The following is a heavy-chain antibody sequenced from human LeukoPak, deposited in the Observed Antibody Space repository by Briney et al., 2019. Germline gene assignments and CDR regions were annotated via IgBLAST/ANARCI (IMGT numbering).Heavy chain of an antibody. CDR1: GFTFSSYS. V-gene: IGHV3-48*04. D-gene: IGHD5-24*01. CDR2: ISSSSSTI. J-gene: IGHJ6*03. CDR3: ARDPTSRTVKPVYYYYMDV. Sequence: PGGSLRLSCAASGFTFSSYSMNWVRQAPGKGLEWVSYISSSSSTIYYADSVKGRFTISRDNAKNSLYLQMNSLRAEDTAVYYCARDPTSRTVKPVYYYYMDVWGKGTTVTVSS.